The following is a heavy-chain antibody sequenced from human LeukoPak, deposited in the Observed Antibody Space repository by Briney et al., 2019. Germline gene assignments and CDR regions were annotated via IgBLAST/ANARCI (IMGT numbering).Heavy chain of an antibody. CDR3: AGGTNSYGSYFDY. D-gene: IGHD5-18*01. V-gene: IGHV1-2*02. CDR1: GYTFTGYC. Sequence: ASVKLSCKASGYTFTGYCMHWVRQAPGQGLGWVGWINPNSGGTNYAQKSQGRVTITRDTSISTAYMERSRLRSDDTAVYYCAGGTNSYGSYFDYWGQGTLVTVSS. J-gene: IGHJ4*02. CDR2: INPNSGGT.